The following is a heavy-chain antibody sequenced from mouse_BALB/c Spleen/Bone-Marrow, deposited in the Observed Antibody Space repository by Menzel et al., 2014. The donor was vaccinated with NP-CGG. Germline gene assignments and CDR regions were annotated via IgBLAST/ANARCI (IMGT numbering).Heavy chain of an antibody. CDR1: GYTFTLYT. CDR3: ARDPYRENYYSMDY. D-gene: IGHD2-10*01. CDR2: IKPSSGYT. J-gene: IGHJ4*01. V-gene: IGHV1-4*02. Sequence: QVQLQQSAAELTRPGASVKMSCKASGYTFTLYTIHWVKQRPGQGLEWIGYIKPSSGYTNYNQKFKDKTTLTADKSSSTAYMQLSSLTSEYSSVYYCARDPYRENYYSMDYWSQGTSVTISS.